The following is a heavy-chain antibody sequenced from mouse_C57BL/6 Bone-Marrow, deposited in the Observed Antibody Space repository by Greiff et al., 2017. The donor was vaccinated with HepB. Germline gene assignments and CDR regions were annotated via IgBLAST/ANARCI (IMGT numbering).Heavy chain of an antibody. CDR2: IYPGDGDT. D-gene: IGHD1-1*01. Sequence: VQLQQSGPELVKPGASVKISCKASGYAFSSSWMNWVKQRPGKGLEWIGRIYPGDGDTNYNGKFKGKATLTADKSSSTAYMQLSSLTSEDSAVYFCARSSYGSSYDYWGQGTTLTVSS. V-gene: IGHV1-82*01. CDR3: ARSSYGSSYDY. J-gene: IGHJ2*01. CDR1: GYAFSSSW.